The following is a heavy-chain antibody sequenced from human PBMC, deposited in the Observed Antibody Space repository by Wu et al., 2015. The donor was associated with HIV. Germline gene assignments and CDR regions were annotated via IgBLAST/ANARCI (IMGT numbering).Heavy chain of an antibody. CDR3: ARDTSMVRGVNPYYYYGMDV. CDR2: ISAYNGNT. J-gene: IGHJ6*01. D-gene: IGHD3-10*01. CDR1: GYTFTSYG. Sequence: QVQLVQSGAEVKKPGASVKVSCKASGYTFTSYGISWVRQAPGQGLEWMGWISAYNGNTNYAQKLQGRVTMTTDTSTSTAYMELRSLRSDDTAVYYCARDTSMVRGVNPYYYYGMDVVGTKGPRSPSPQ. V-gene: IGHV1-18*01.